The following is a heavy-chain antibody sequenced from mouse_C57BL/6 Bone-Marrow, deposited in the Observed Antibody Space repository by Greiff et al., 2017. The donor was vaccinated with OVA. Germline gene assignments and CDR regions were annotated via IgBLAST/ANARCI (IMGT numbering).Heavy chain of an antibody. Sequence: QVQLQQPGAELVKPGASVKVSCTASGYTFTSYWMHWVKQRPGQGLEWIGRIHPSDSDTNYNQKFKGKATLTVDKSSSTAYMQLSSLTSEDSAVYYCAIGPVRDWYFDVWGTGTTVTVSS. J-gene: IGHJ1*03. D-gene: IGHD1-1*01. V-gene: IGHV1-74*01. CDR1: GYTFTSYW. CDR2: IHPSDSDT. CDR3: AIGPVRDWYFDV.